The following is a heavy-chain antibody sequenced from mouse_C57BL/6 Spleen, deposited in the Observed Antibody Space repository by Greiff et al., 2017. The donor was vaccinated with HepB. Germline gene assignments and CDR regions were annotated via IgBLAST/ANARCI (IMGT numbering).Heavy chain of an antibody. CDR1: GYTFTSYW. V-gene: IGHV1-64*01. CDR3: ASYSAMDY. J-gene: IGHJ4*01. Sequence: VQLQQSGAELVKPGASVKLSCKASGYTFTSYWMHWVKQRPGQGLEWIGMIHPNSGSTNYNEKFKSKATLTVDKSSSTAYRQLSSLTSEDSAVYCGASYSAMDYWGQGTSVTVSS. CDR2: IHPNSGST.